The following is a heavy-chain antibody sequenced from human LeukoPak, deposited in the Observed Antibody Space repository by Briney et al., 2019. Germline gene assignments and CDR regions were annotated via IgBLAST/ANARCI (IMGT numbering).Heavy chain of an antibody. J-gene: IGHJ4*02. D-gene: IGHD2-2*01. CDR3: GRSRRYCCSSSCYRDFDY. Sequence: ASVKVSCKASGGTFSSYAISWVRQAPGQGLEWMGGIIPIFTTPNYAQKSQGRVTITADESTSTAYMELSSLRSEDTAVYYCGRSRRYCCSSSCYRDFDYWGQGTLVTVSS. CDR2: IIPIFTTP. CDR1: GGTFSSYA. V-gene: IGHV1-69*13.